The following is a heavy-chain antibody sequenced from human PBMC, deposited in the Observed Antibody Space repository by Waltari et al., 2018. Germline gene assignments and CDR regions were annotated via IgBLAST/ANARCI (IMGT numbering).Heavy chain of an antibody. CDR2: ISGSGYNT. J-gene: IGHJ4*02. V-gene: IGHV3-23*01. CDR1: GLLFSNYA. Sequence: EVQLLDSGGGLVQPGGSLRLSFAASGLLFSNYARHWVRQAPGKGLEWVSGISGSGYNTYYADSVKGRVTISRDNFKNTVYLQMNSLRVEDTAVYFCAKEIAVTPTYYFDSWGLGTLVTVSS. D-gene: IGHD4-17*01. CDR3: AKEIAVTPTYYFDS.